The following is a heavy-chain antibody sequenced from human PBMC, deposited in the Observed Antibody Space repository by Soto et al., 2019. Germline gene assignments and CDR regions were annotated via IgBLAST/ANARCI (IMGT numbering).Heavy chain of an antibody. CDR3: ATQTISYTWDI. J-gene: IGHJ6*02. CDR2: INHSGST. Sequence: SETLSLTCAVYGGSFSGYYWSWIRQPPGKGLEWIGEINHSGSTNYNPSLKSRVTISVDMSKNQFSLKLSSVTAADTALYYCATQTISYTWDIWGQGTTVTVSS. V-gene: IGHV4-34*01. D-gene: IGHD3-3*01. CDR1: GGSFSGYY.